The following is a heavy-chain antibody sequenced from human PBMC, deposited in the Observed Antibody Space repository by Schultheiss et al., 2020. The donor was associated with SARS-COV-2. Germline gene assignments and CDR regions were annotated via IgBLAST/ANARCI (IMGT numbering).Heavy chain of an antibody. Sequence: SCKVSGYTLTELSMHWVRQAPGKGLEWVSYISSRDRTIYYADSVKGRFTISRDNAKHSLYLQMNSLRAEDTAVYYCAREDFDSWGQGTLVTVSS. CDR2: ISSRDRTI. V-gene: IGHV3-11*04. J-gene: IGHJ4*02. CDR3: AREDFDS. CDR1: GYTLTELS.